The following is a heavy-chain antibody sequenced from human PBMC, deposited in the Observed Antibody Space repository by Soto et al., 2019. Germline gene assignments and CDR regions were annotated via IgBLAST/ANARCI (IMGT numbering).Heavy chain of an antibody. CDR3: ARPVDTAMVNYYYYGMDV. CDR1: GGTFSSYA. V-gene: IGHV1-69*13. J-gene: IGHJ6*02. CDR2: IIPIFGTA. D-gene: IGHD5-18*01. Sequence: SVKDSCKASGGTFSSYAISWVRQAPGQGLEWMGGIIPIFGTANYAQKFQGGVTITADESTSTAYMGLSSLRSEDTAVYYCARPVDTAMVNYYYYGMDVWGQGTTVTVSS.